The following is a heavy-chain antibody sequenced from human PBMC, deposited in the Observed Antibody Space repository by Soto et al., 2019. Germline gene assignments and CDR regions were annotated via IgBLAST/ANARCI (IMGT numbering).Heavy chain of an antibody. CDR2: IWYDGSNK. CDR1: GFTFSSYG. CDR3: ARDQMVATSGMDV. Sequence: GGSLRLSCAASGFTFSSYGMHWVRQAPGKGLEWVAVIWYDGSNKYYADSVKGRFTISRDNSKNTLYLQMNSLRDEDTAVYYCARDQMVATSGMDVWGQGTTVTVSS. V-gene: IGHV3-33*01. J-gene: IGHJ6*02. D-gene: IGHD5-12*01.